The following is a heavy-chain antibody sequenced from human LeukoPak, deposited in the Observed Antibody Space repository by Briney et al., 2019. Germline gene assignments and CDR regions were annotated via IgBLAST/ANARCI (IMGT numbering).Heavy chain of an antibody. J-gene: IGHJ4*02. Sequence: SETLSLTCAVYGGSFSGYYWSWIRQPPGKGLEWIGEINHSGSTNYNPSLKSRVTISVDTSKNQFSLKLSSVTAADTAVYYCARRRRYSGYDSDYWGQGTLVTVSS. CDR1: GGSFSGYY. CDR2: INHSGST. CDR3: ARRRRYSGYDSDY. D-gene: IGHD5-12*01. V-gene: IGHV4-34*01.